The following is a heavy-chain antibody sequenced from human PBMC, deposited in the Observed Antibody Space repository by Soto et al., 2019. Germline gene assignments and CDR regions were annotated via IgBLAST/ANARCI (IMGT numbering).Heavy chain of an antibody. CDR1: GGSFSGYY. D-gene: IGHD6-13*01. CDR3: AAVIAAAGIDYYGMDV. J-gene: IGHJ6*02. Sequence: SETLSVPCAVYGGSFSGYYWSWIRQHPGKGLEWIGEINHSGSTNYNPSLKSRVTISVDTSKNQFSLKLSSVTAADTAVYYCAAVIAAAGIDYYGMDVWGQGTTVTVSS. V-gene: IGHV4-34*01. CDR2: INHSGST.